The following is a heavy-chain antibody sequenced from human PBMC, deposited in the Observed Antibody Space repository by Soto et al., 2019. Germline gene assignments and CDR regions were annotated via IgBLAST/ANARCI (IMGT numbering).Heavy chain of an antibody. CDR1: GDSVSSNSAA. J-gene: IGHJ4*02. Sequence: SQTLSLTCAISGDSVSSNSAAWNWIRQSPSRGLEWLGRTYYRSKWYNDYAVSVKSRITINPDTSKNQFSLQLNSVTPEDTAVYYCERGPHVVFVFGGGSQQAPVYFDYGGQGPLVTVSS. D-gene: IGHD3-3*01. CDR3: ERGPHVVFVFGGGSQQAPVYFDY. V-gene: IGHV6-1*01. CDR2: TYYRSKWYN.